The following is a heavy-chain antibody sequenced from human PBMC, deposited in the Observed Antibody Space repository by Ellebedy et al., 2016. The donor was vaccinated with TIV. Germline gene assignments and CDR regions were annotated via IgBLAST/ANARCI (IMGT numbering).Heavy chain of an antibody. CDR1: GGSFSGYY. CDR3: ARWELGGRNFDY. J-gene: IGHJ4*02. D-gene: IGHD1-26*01. CDR2: INHSGST. V-gene: IGHV4-34*01. Sequence: MPSETLSLTCAVYGGSFSGYYWSWIRQPPGKGLEWIGEINHSGSTNYNPSLKSRVTISVDTSKNQFSLKLSSVTAADTAVYYCARWELGGRNFDYWGQGTLVTVSS.